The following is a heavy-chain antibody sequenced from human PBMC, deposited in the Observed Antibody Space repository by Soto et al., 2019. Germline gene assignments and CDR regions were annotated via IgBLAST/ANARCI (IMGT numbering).Heavy chain of an antibody. J-gene: IGHJ4*02. Sequence: GGSLRLSCAASGFTFSSYAMHWVRQAPGKGLEWVAVISYDGSNKYYADSVKGRFTISRDNSKNTLYLQMNSLRAEDTAVYYCARDGGLSSRGWEADYWGQGTLVTVSS. CDR3: ARDGGLSSRGWEADY. CDR1: GFTFSSYA. D-gene: IGHD6-19*01. V-gene: IGHV3-30-3*01. CDR2: ISYDGSNK.